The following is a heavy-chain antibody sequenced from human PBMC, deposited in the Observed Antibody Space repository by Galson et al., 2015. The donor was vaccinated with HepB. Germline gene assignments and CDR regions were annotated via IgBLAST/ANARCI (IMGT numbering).Heavy chain of an antibody. Sequence: SLRLSCAASGFTFSSYGLHWVRQAPGKGLEWVSFISYDGNKKSYVDSVKGRFTIFRDNSKNTVYLQMNSLRSEDTAVYYCARDQTAYNFWSGYFWFDPWGQGTLVTVSS. J-gene: IGHJ5*02. D-gene: IGHD3-3*01. CDR2: ISYDGNKK. CDR1: GFTFSSYG. V-gene: IGHV3-30-3*01. CDR3: ARDQTAYNFWSGYFWFDP.